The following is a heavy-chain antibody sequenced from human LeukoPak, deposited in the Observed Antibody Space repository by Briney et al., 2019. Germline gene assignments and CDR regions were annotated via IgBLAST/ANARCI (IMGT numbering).Heavy chain of an antibody. CDR1: GYTFTGYY. CDR3: ARDQGTYSSGSDY. V-gene: IGHV1-2*02. D-gene: IGHD6-19*01. Sequence: GASVKVSCKASGYTFTGYYMHWVRQAPGQGLEWMGWINPNSGGTNYAQKFQGRVTMTRDTSISTAYMELSRLRSDDTAVYYCARDQGTYSSGSDYWGQGTLVTVSS. J-gene: IGHJ4*02. CDR2: INPNSGGT.